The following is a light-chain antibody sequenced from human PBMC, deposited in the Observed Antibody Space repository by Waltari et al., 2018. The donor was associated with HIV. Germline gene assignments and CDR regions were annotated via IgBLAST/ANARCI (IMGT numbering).Light chain of an antibody. CDR3: TSYRYSSKSYV. CDR1: SNDVGGYNH. V-gene: IGLV2-14*03. CDR2: DVT. Sequence: QSALTQPASVTGSPGQSITISCTGTSNDVGGYNHVAWYQQHPGKAPKLLIYDVTNRPSGVSSRVSGSKSGNTASLAISGLRAEDEADYYCTSYRYSSKSYVFGTGTTVTVL. J-gene: IGLJ1*01.